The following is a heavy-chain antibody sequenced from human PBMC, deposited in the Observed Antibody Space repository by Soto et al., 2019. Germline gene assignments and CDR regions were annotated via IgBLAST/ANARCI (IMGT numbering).Heavy chain of an antibody. J-gene: IGHJ4*02. Sequence: SQTLSLPCAISGDSVSSTSAAWSWIRQSPSRGLEWLGRTYYRSKWYSDYAVSVKSRITINPDTSKNQFSLQLNSVTPEDTAVYYCARGSYYSGWAWGQGTLVTVSS. V-gene: IGHV6-1*01. CDR3: ARGSYYSGWA. CDR1: GDSVSSTSAA. D-gene: IGHD6-19*01. CDR2: TYYRSKWYS.